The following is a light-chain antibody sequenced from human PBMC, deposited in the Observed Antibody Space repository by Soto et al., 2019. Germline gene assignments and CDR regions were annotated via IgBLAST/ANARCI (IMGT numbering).Light chain of an antibody. CDR3: IQSTQLPPT. CDR2: EVS. CDR1: QSLLHITGETF. V-gene: IGKV2D-29*02. Sequence: DVVMTQTPLSLSVAPGQPASISCKSSQSLLHITGETFLFWYLQKPGQSPQLLIYEVSTRVSGVTDRCSGSGSGTDFTLEISRVETDDVGIYYCIQSTQLPPTFGQGTRLGIE. J-gene: IGKJ5*01.